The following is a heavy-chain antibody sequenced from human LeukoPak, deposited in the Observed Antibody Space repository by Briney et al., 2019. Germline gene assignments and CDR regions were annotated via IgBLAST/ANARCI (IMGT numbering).Heavy chain of an antibody. V-gene: IGHV4-34*01. J-gene: IGHJ4*02. CDR3: ARGNTMDY. D-gene: IGHD2-2*01. CDR2: INHSGST. CDR1: GGSFSGYY. Sequence: MASETLSLTCAVYGGSFSGYYWSWIRQPPGKRLEWIGEINHSGSTNYNPSLKSRVTISVDTSKNQFSLKLSSVTAADTAVYYCARGNTMDYWGQGTLVTVSS.